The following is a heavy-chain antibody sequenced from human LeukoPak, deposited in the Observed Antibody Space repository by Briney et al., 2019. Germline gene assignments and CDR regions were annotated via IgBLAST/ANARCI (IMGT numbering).Heavy chain of an antibody. CDR3: ARGGYFDY. CDR1: GSTFSSYW. CDR2: IKQDGSEK. J-gene: IGHJ4*02. V-gene: IGHV3-7*01. Sequence: GGSLRLSCAASGSTFSSYWMSWVRQAPGKGLEWVANIKQDGSEKYYVDSVKGRFTISRDNAKNSLYLQMNSLRAEDTAVYYCARGGYFDYWGQGTLVTVSS.